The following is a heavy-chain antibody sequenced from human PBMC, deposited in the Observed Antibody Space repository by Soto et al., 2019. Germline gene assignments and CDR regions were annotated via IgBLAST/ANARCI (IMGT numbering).Heavy chain of an antibody. V-gene: IGHV3-7*03. CDR3: ARDYYDSRGYSDY. J-gene: IGHJ4*02. Sequence: AGGSLRLSCAASGFTFSSYWMSWVRQAPGKGLEWVANIKQDGSEKYYVDSVKGRFTISKDNAKNSLYLQMNSPRAEDTAVYYCARDYYDSRGYSDYWGQGTPVTVSS. CDR1: GFTFSSYW. D-gene: IGHD3-22*01. CDR2: IKQDGSEK.